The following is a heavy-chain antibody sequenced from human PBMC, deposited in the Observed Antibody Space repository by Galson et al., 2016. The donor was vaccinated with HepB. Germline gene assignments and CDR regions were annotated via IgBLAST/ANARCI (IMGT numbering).Heavy chain of an antibody. CDR2: ISYDGSNK. CDR1: GFTFSSYG. Sequence: SLRLSCAASGFTFSSYGMHWVRQAPGKGLAWVAIISYDGSNKKYADSVKGRFTISRDNSKKTLYLQMNSLRAEDTAVYYCAKDGRIYCSSASCHDHFHYWGQGTLVTVSS. D-gene: IGHD2-2*01. J-gene: IGHJ4*02. V-gene: IGHV3-30*18. CDR3: AKDGRIYCSSASCHDHFHY.